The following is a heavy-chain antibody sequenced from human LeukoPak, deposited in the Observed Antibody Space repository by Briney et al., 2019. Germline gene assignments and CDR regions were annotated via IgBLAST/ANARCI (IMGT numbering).Heavy chain of an antibody. J-gene: IGHJ4*02. CDR1: GGSISSYY. D-gene: IGHD1-26*01. CDR2: IYYSGST. Sequence: PSETLSLTCTVSGGSISSYYWSWIRQPPGKGLEWIGYIYYSGSTNYNPSLKSRVTISVDTSKNQFSLKLSSVTAADTAVYYCARGYHSGNYYDYWGQGTLVTVSS. V-gene: IGHV4-59*01. CDR3: ARGYHSGNYYDY.